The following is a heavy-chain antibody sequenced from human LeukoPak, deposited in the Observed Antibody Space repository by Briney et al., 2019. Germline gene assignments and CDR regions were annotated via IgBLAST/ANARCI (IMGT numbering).Heavy chain of an antibody. CDR1: GYTFTSYG. J-gene: IGHJ6*03. Sequence: GASVKVSCKASGYTFTSYGISWVRQAPGQGLEWMGWISAYNGNTNYAQKLQGRVTMTTDTSTSTAYMELRSLRSDDTAVYYCARDGITGTPVDSIYYYYMDVWGKGTTVTVSS. CDR3: ARDGITGTPVDSIYYYYMDV. V-gene: IGHV1-18*01. D-gene: IGHD1-20*01. CDR2: ISAYNGNT.